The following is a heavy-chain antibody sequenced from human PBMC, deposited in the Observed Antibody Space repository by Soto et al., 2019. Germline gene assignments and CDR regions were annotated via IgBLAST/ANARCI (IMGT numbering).Heavy chain of an antibody. CDR1: GGTFSSYA. J-gene: IGHJ6*02. Sequence: QVQLVQSGAEVKKPGSSVKVSCKASGGTFSSYAISWVRQAPGQGLAWMGGIIPRLGTADYAQKFQGRVTITADESTSTAYMELSSMSSDDTAVYYCATVKGGALYYYYGMDVWGQGTTVTVSS. CDR2: IIPRLGTA. V-gene: IGHV1-69*12. D-gene: IGHD4-17*01. CDR3: ATVKGGALYYYYGMDV.